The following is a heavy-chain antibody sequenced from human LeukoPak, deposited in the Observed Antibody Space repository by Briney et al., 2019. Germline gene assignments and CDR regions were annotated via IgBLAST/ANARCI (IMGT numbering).Heavy chain of an antibody. D-gene: IGHD2-15*01. Sequence: ASVKVSCKASGYTFTSYDVNWVRQATGQGLEWMGWTNPNSGNTGLAQKFQGRVTLTRDTSLSTAYMELSNLRSDDTAVYYCARDEVVAAPNYFGMVVWGQGTTVSVSS. CDR2: TNPNSGNT. V-gene: IGHV1-8*01. CDR1: GYTFTSYD. J-gene: IGHJ6*02. CDR3: ARDEVVAAPNYFGMVV.